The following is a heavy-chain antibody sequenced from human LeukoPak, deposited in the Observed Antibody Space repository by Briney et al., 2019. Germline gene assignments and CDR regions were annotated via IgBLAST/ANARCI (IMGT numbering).Heavy chain of an antibody. J-gene: IGHJ3*02. CDR2: IIPILGIA. Sequence: SVKVSCKASGGTFSSYAISWVRQAPGQGLEWMGRIIPILGIANYAQKFQGRVTITADKSTSTAYMELSSLRSEDTAVYYCATTLIRSNHAFDIWGQGTMVTVSS. CDR1: GGTFSSYA. CDR3: ATTLIRSNHAFDI. V-gene: IGHV1-69*04. D-gene: IGHD3-3*01.